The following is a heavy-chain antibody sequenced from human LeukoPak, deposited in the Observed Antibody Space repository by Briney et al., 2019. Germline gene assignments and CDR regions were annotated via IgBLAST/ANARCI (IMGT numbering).Heavy chain of an antibody. Sequence: ASVKVSCKASGYTFTTHDINWVRQATGQGLEWLGWMSPNSGDTGYAQKFQGRVTMTRDTSTSTVYMELSSLRSEDTAVYYCARVGGFDWGQGTLVTVSS. CDR3: ARVGGFD. CDR1: GYTFTTHD. D-gene: IGHD3-10*01. CDR2: MSPNSGDT. J-gene: IGHJ4*02. V-gene: IGHV1-8*01.